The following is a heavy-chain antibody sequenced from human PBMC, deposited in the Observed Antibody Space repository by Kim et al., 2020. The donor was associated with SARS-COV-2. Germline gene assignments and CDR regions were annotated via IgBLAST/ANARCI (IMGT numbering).Heavy chain of an antibody. CDR2: INAANGNS. CDR3: ARNWGFDY. CDR1: GFAFGNQV. V-gene: IGHV1-3*01. Sequence: ASVKVSCKASGFAFGNQVIHWVRQAPGQSLEWMGWINAANGNSRSSPSFQGRVTFIRDTSASTVDMELSSLTSEDTAVYYCARNWGFDYWGQGAPVTVSS. D-gene: IGHD7-27*01. J-gene: IGHJ4*02.